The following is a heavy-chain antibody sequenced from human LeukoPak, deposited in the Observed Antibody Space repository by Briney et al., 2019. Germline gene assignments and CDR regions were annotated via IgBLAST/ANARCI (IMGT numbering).Heavy chain of an antibody. D-gene: IGHD3-9*01. J-gene: IGHJ6*03. V-gene: IGHV4-61*05. CDR2: IYYSGST. CDR3: ARGYYDILTGYFSTSYYYYYMDV. CDR1: GGSISSSSYY. Sequence: SETLSLTCTVSGGSISSSSYYWGWIRQPPGKGLEWIGYIYYSGSTNYNPSLKSRVTISVDTSKNQFSLKLSSVTAADTAVYYCARGYYDILTGYFSTSYYYYYMDVWGKGTTVTISS.